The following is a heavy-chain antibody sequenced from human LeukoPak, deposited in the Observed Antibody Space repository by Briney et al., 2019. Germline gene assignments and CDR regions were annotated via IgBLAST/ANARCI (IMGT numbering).Heavy chain of an antibody. CDR1: VFTFSSYG. D-gene: IGHD3-10*01. J-gene: IGHJ6*03. CDR2: IWYDGSNK. Sequence: GCSLRLSCAASVFTFSSYGMHWLGQAAGKGRDGVAVIWYDGSNKYYADSVKGRFTISRDNSKNTLYLQMNSLRAEDTAVYYCAKDILMVRGVIPHYMDVWGKGTTVTVSS. V-gene: IGHV3-33*06. CDR3: AKDILMVRGVIPHYMDV.